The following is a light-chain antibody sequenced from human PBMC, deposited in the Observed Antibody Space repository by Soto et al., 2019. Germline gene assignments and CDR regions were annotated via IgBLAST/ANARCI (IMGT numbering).Light chain of an antibody. V-gene: IGKV1-5*03. CDR1: QSISAW. CDR2: KAS. Sequence: DIQMTQSPSTLSASVGDRVSINCRASQSISAWLAWYQQKPGKAPRLLIYKASTLEIGVPSRFSRSGSGTEFTLTINSLQPDDVATYYCQQYNDYSCTFGQGTKVEIK. J-gene: IGKJ1*01. CDR3: QQYNDYSCT.